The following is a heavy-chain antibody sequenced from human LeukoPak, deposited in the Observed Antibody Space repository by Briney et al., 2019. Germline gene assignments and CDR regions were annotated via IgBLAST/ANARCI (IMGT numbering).Heavy chain of an antibody. CDR3: ARGGSGWFRWFDP. CDR2: ISYDGSNK. D-gene: IGHD6-19*01. CDR1: GFTFSSYA. J-gene: IGHJ5*02. Sequence: GGSLRLSCAASGFTFSSYAMHWVRQAPGKGLEWVAVISYDGSNKYYADSVKGRFTISRDNSKNTLYLQMNSLRAEDTAAYYCARGGSGWFRWFDPWGQGTLVTVSS. V-gene: IGHV3-30*04.